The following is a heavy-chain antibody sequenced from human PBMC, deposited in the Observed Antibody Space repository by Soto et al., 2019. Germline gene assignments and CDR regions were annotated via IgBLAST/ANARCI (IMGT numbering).Heavy chain of an antibody. D-gene: IGHD3-10*01. CDR3: ARQGFGELHGLVDV. J-gene: IGHJ6*02. V-gene: IGHV4-59*08. Sequence: QVQLQESGPGLVKPSETLSLTCTISGGPMNNYYCSWFRQPRGQGLEWIGYMGYNGFTRYNPSLRSRVAISLDTAKNPFSLNLSSVTAAATALYCCARQGFGELHGLVDVWGQGITVTVSS. CDR2: MGYNGFT. CDR1: GGPMNNYY.